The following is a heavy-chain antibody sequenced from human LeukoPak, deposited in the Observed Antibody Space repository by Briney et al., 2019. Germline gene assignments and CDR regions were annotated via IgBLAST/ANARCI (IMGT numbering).Heavy chain of an antibody. J-gene: IGHJ4*02. CDR3: ARRVAAGGTCMGY. CDR2: MNPNSGNT. D-gene: IGHD6-13*01. Sequence: ASVKVSCKASGHSFTSYDINWVRQATGQGLEWMGWMNPNSGNTGSAQKFQGRVTMTRNTSISTAYMELSNLRSEDTAVYYCARRVAAGGTCMGYWGQGTLVTVSS. CDR1: GHSFTSYD. V-gene: IGHV1-8*01.